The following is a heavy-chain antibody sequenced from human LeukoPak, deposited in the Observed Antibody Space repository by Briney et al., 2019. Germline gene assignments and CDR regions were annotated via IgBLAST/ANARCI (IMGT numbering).Heavy chain of an antibody. CDR3: SKDLEDQLPPRDYYYYGMDV. V-gene: IGHV3-23*01. CDR2: ISGSGGST. D-gene: IGHD2-2*01. CDR1: GFTFSSYA. J-gene: IGHJ6*02. Sequence: PGGSLRLSCAASGFTFSSYAMSWVRQAPGKGLEWVSAISGSGGSTYYADSVKGRFTISRDNSKNTLYLQMNILRAEDTAVYYCSKDLEDQLPPRDYYYYGMDVWGQGTTVTVSS.